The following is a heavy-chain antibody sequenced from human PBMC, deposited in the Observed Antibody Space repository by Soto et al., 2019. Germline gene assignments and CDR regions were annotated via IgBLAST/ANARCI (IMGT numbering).Heavy chain of an antibody. Sequence: SETLSLTCTVSGGSISSHYWSWIRQPPGKRLEWIGYVHNSGSINYNPSLKSRVTTAVDTSKNQFSLKLGSVTAADTAVYYCARVWGGAFDFWGQGTMVTVSS. V-gene: IGHV4-59*11. CDR1: GGSISSHY. J-gene: IGHJ3*01. D-gene: IGHD3-10*01. CDR3: ARVWGGAFDF. CDR2: VHNSGSI.